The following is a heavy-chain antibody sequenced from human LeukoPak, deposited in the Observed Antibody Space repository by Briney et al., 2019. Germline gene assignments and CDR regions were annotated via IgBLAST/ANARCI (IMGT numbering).Heavy chain of an antibody. D-gene: IGHD3-22*01. Sequence: PSETLSLTCTVSGGSISSYYWSWIRQPPGKGLEWIGYIYYSGSTNYNPSLKSRVTISVDTSKNQFSLKLSSVTAADTAVYYCARDAGYYYDSSGYRFDCWGQGTLVTVSS. J-gene: IGHJ4*02. CDR1: GGSISSYY. CDR2: IYYSGST. CDR3: ARDAGYYYDSSGYRFDC. V-gene: IGHV4-59*01.